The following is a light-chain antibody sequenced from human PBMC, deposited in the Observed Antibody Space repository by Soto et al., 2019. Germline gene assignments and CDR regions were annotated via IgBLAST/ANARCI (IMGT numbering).Light chain of an antibody. V-gene: IGKV3-11*01. J-gene: IGKJ4*01. CDR1: QSVSSH. CDR3: QQRSNWPPVLT. Sequence: EIVLTQSPASLSLSPGERATISCRASQSVSSHLAWFQQRPGQAPRLLIYGASHRATGIPARFGGSGSGTNVTLTISSLEPKDFAVDYCQQRSNWPPVLTFGGGTKVEIK. CDR2: GAS.